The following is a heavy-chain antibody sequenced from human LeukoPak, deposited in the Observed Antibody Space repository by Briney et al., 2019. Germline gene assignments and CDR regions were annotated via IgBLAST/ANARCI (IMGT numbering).Heavy chain of an antibody. Sequence: ASVKVSCKASGYTFTGYYMHWVRQAPGQGLEWMGWINPNSGGTNYAQKFQGRVTITADESTSTAYMELSSLRSEDTAVYYCATYDSSGYYHGFDYWGQGTLVTVSS. CDR2: INPNSGGT. J-gene: IGHJ4*02. CDR3: ATYDSSGYYHGFDY. CDR1: GYTFTGYY. D-gene: IGHD3-22*01. V-gene: IGHV1-2*02.